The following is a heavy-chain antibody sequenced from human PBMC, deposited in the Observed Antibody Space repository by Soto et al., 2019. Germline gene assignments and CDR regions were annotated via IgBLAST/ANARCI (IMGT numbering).Heavy chain of an antibody. Sequence: GGSLRLSCASSGFTFRSYGMHWVRQAPGKGLEWVAVISYDGSNKYYADSVKGRFTISRDNSKNTLYLQMNSLRAEDTAVYYCAKDAPRGGPHYYYYGMDVWGQGTTVTVSS. J-gene: IGHJ6*02. CDR3: AKDAPRGGPHYYYYGMDV. D-gene: IGHD2-15*01. CDR1: GFTFRSYG. CDR2: ISYDGSNK. V-gene: IGHV3-30*18.